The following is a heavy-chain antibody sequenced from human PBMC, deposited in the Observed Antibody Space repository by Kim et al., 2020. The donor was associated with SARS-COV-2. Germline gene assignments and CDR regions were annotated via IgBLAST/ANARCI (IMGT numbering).Heavy chain of an antibody. V-gene: IGHV4-39*01. J-gene: IGHJ4*02. CDR1: GGSISSSSYY. CDR3: ASSTGYYGSGCYYRKDLNDY. D-gene: IGHD3-10*01. CDR2: IYYSGST. Sequence: SETLSLTCTVSGGSISSSSYYWGWIRQPPGKGLEWIGSIYYSGSTYYNPSLKRRVTISVDTSKNQFSLKLSSVTAADTAVYYCASSTGYYGSGCYYRKDLNDYWGQGTLVTVSS.